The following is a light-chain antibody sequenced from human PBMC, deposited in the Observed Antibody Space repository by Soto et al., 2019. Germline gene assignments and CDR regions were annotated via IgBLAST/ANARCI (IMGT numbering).Light chain of an antibody. V-gene: IGLV1-44*01. J-gene: IGLJ1*01. Sequence: QLVLTQPPSASGTPGQRVTISCSGSSSNIGSNTGNWYQHLPGTAPKLLIYSNNQRPSGVPDRFSGSKSGTSASLAISRLQSEDEADYYCAAWDDSLNVFVFGSGTKLTVL. CDR1: SSNIGSNT. CDR3: AAWDDSLNVFV. CDR2: SNN.